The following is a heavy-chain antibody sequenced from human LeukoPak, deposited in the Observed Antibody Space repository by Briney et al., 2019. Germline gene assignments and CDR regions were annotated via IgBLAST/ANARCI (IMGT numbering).Heavy chain of an antibody. CDR3: ARISSGIAAAGSRQGFDY. Sequence: GGCLRLSCAASGFTFSSYSVHWVRQAPCKGLEWVGVISYDGSNKYYADSVKGRFTISRDNSKNTLYLQMNSLRAEDTAVYYRARISSGIAAAGSRQGFDYWGQGTLVTVSS. J-gene: IGHJ4*02. D-gene: IGHD6-13*01. CDR1: GFTFSSYS. CDR2: ISYDGSNK. V-gene: IGHV3-30-3*01.